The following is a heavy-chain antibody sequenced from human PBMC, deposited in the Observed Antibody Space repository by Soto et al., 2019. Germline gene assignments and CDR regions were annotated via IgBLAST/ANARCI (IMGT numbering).Heavy chain of an antibody. V-gene: IGHV3-23*01. D-gene: IGHD2-21*01. CDR3: EQCAVLMTTSGVWCNWFDP. CDR1: GFSFSSFA. CDR2: IRGTAT. Sequence: EVQLLESGGTLVQPGESLRLSCEVSGFSFSSFAMNWVRQAPGEGLEWVSSIRGTATSYADSVKGRFTISRYNSKNTVYLQMNTLRGEDTALYYCEQCAVLMTTSGVWCNWFDPWGQGTLVIVSS. J-gene: IGHJ5*02.